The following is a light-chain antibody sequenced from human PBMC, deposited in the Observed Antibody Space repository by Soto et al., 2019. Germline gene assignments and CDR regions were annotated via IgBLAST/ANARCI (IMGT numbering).Light chain of an antibody. J-gene: IGKJ4*01. V-gene: IGKV3-20*01. CDR3: QQYRVTTPNS. Sequence: EIVLTQSPGTLSLSPGDRATLSCRARQIVSSSSLAWVQQKPGQAPRLLIYGASLRANGIPDMFSGSESGTEFTLNSSGLEREDFALYYCQQYRVTTPNSFGGGTKVEV. CDR2: GAS. CDR1: QIVSSSS.